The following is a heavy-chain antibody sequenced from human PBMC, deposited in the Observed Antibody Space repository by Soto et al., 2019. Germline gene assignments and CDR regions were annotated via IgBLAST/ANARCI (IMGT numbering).Heavy chain of an antibody. Sequence: EVQLLESGGGLVQPGGSLQISCAVSGFTFSSYAMSWVRQAPGKGLEWVSGISGTGRVTNYAESVKGRFTISRDNPKNTLSLEMKSRRAEDTAVYYCAKDVHYDIVTGIEYFDHWGQGTLVTVSS. J-gene: IGHJ1*01. V-gene: IGHV3-23*01. CDR1: GFTFSSYA. CDR2: ISGTGRVT. CDR3: AKDVHYDIVTGIEYFDH. D-gene: IGHD3-9*01.